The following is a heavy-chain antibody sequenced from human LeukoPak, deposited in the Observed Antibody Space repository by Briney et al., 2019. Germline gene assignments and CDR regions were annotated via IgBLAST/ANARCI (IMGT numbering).Heavy chain of an antibody. Sequence: SETLSLTCTVSGDSISSYYWSWIRQPPGKGLEWIGYIYYSGSTNYNPSLKSRVTISVDTSKNQFSLKLSSVTAADTAVYYCASEYSGSYYGWFDPWGQGTLVTVSS. D-gene: IGHD1-26*01. CDR1: GDSISSYY. CDR3: ASEYSGSYYGWFDP. CDR2: IYYSGST. J-gene: IGHJ5*02. V-gene: IGHV4-59*01.